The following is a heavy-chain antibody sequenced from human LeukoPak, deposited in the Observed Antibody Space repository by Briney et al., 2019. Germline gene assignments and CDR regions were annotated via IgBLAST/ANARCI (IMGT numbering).Heavy chain of an antibody. V-gene: IGHV3-23*01. Sequence: GGSLRLSCAASGFTFSSYAMSWVRQAPGKGLSWVSAITSSGGYTYYADSVKGRFTISRDNSKNTLHLQMSSLREEDTAVYYCAKGGGGSYGLYYFDYWGQGTLVTVSS. J-gene: IGHJ4*02. CDR1: GFTFSSYA. CDR3: AKGGGGSYGLYYFDY. D-gene: IGHD5-18*01. CDR2: ITSSGGYT.